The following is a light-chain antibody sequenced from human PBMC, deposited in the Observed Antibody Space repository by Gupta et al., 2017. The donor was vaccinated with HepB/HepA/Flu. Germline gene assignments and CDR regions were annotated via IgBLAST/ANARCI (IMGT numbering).Light chain of an antibody. CDR3: GEADASMNGDV. Sequence: QSLLTQPPSASGTPGQRVTISCSGSSSNIGSNTVHWYQQVPGPDPNHVMYKKNQRPSGVADRFSCSKAGNYASPATSGVQSEEEADDDWGEADASMNGDVFGGGTKLTVL. J-gene: IGLJ2*01. CDR2: KKN. CDR1: SSNIGSNT. V-gene: IGLV1-44*01.